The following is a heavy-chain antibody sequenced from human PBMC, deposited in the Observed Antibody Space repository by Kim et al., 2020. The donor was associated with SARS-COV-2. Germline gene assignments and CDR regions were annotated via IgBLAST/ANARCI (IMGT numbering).Heavy chain of an antibody. V-gene: IGHV1-3*01. CDR2: INAGNGNT. D-gene: IGHD3-22*01. Sequence: ASVKVSCKASGYTFTSYAMHWVRQAPRQRLEWMGWINAGNGNTKYSQKFQGRVTITRDTSASTAYMELSSLRSEDTAVYYCASYDSSGYHLGGFDPWGQGTLVTVSS. CDR3: ASYDSSGYHLGGFDP. CDR1: GYTFTSYA. J-gene: IGHJ5*02.